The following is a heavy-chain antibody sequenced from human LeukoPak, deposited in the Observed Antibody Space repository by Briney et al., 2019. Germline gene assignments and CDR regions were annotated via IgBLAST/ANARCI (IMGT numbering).Heavy chain of an antibody. V-gene: IGHV1-69*13. Sequence: ASVKVSCKASGGTFSSYAISWVRQAPGQGLEWMVGIIPIFGTANYAQKFQGRVTITADESTSTAYMELSSLRSEDTAVYYCARVLMITFGGGTNWFDPWGQGTLVTVSS. D-gene: IGHD3-16*01. CDR3: ARVLMITFGGGTNWFDP. CDR1: GGTFSSYA. J-gene: IGHJ5*02. CDR2: IIPIFGTA.